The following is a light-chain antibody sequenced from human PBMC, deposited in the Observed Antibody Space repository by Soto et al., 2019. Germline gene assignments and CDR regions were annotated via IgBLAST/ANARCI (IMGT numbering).Light chain of an antibody. CDR1: ESVSSSY. J-gene: IGKJ2*01. Sequence: EIGLTQSPGTVSLSPGERATLSCRASESVSSSYLAWYQQKPGQAPRPLIYSVSSRATAIPDRFSGSGSGTDFTLTISRLEPEDFAVYYCQYYSTSPKYTFGQGTKLEIK. V-gene: IGKV3-20*01. CDR2: SVS. CDR3: QYYSTSPKYT.